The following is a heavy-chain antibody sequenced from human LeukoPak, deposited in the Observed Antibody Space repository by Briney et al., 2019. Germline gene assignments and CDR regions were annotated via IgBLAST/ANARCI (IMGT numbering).Heavy chain of an antibody. Sequence: GESLKISCKGSGYSFTNYWIGWVRQMPGKGLEWMGIIYPGDSDTRYSPSFQGHVTISADKSISTAYLQWSSLKASDTAMYYCARHAGDSSDSPKWFDPWGQGTLVTVSS. CDR3: ARHAGDSSDSPKWFDP. V-gene: IGHV5-51*01. CDR2: IYPGDSDT. D-gene: IGHD3-22*01. J-gene: IGHJ5*02. CDR1: GYSFTNYW.